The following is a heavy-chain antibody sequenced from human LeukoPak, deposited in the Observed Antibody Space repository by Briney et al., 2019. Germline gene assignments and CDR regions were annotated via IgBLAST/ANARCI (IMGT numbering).Heavy chain of an antibody. CDR1: GGSFSGYY. D-gene: IGHD1/OR15-1a*01. V-gene: IGHV4-34*01. CDR3: ARNNQGYLYYYGMDV. Sequence: SETLSLTCAVYGGSFSGYYWSWIRQPPGKGLEWIGEITHSGSTNYNPSLKSRVTISVDTSKNQFSLKLSSVTAADTAVYYCARNNQGYLYYYGMDVWGQGTTVTVSS. CDR2: ITHSGST. J-gene: IGHJ6*02.